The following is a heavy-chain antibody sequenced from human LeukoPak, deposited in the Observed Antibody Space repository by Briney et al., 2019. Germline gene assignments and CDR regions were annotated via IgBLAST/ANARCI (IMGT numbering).Heavy chain of an antibody. Sequence: SETLSLTCAVSGASISSGSYYWGWIRQPPGKGLEWIGSISYSGHTYSKNTNYNPSLKSRVTISVDPSKNQFSLKLRSVTAADTAVYYTARVALYDTSDYYGYLYMDVWGKGTTVTVSS. D-gene: IGHD3-22*01. J-gene: IGHJ6*03. CDR1: GASISSGSYY. V-gene: IGHV4-39*07. CDR2: ISYSGHTYSKNT. CDR3: ARVALYDTSDYYGYLYMDV.